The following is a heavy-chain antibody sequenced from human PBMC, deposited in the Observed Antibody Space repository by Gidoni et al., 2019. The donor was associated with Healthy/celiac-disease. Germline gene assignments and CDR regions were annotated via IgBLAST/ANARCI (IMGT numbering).Heavy chain of an antibody. V-gene: IGHV4-39*07. J-gene: IGHJ4*02. Sequence: QLQLQESGPGLVKPSETLSLTCTVSGGSISSSSYYWGWIRQPPGKGLEWIGSIYYSGSTYYNPSLKSRVTISVDTSKNQFSLKLSSVTAADTAVYYCARDRGYPGEVDYWGQGTLVTVSS. CDR3: ARDRGYPGEVDY. D-gene: IGHD5-12*01. CDR1: GGSISSSSYY. CDR2: IYYSGST.